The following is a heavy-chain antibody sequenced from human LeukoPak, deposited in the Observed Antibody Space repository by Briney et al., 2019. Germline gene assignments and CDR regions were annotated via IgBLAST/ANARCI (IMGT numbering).Heavy chain of an antibody. D-gene: IGHD3-3*01. Sequence: GGSLRLSCAASGFTFSSYGMHWVRQAPGKGLEWVAFIRYDGSNKYYADSVKGRFTISRDNSKNTLYLQMNSLRAEDTAVYYCAKDSSDDFWKGAFDIWGQGTMVTVSS. CDR2: IRYDGSNK. CDR3: AKDSSDDFWKGAFDI. CDR1: GFTFSSYG. J-gene: IGHJ3*02. V-gene: IGHV3-30*02.